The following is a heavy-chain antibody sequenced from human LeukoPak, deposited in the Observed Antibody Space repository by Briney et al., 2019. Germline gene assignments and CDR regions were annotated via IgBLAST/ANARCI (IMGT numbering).Heavy chain of an antibody. D-gene: IGHD3-22*01. Sequence: GGSLRLSCAASGFTFSSYSMNWVRQAPGKGLEWVSSISSSSSYIYYADSVKCRFTISRDNAKNSLYLQINSLRAEDTAVYYCARVGTMIVVDYWGQGTLVTVSS. V-gene: IGHV3-21*01. CDR2: ISSSSSYI. J-gene: IGHJ4*02. CDR1: GFTFSSYS. CDR3: ARVGTMIVVDY.